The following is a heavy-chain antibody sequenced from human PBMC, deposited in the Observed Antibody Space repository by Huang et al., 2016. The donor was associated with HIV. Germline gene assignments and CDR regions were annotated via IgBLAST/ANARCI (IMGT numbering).Heavy chain of an antibody. CDR1: GGSLGDHY. CDR2: LNHRGFS. J-gene: IGHJ4*02. Sequence: QVQLQQWGAGLLKPSGALSLKCAVYGGSLGDHYWTWFRLYPGKRLEWIGELNHRGFSIYIPSLRRRVTMSVDMSKNQFSLNLTSLTAADTAVYYCARPRMTATSSDSTWSFFDSWGQGTLVIVSS. D-gene: IGHD2-21*02. V-gene: IGHV4-34*02. CDR3: ARPRMTATSSDSTWSFFDS.